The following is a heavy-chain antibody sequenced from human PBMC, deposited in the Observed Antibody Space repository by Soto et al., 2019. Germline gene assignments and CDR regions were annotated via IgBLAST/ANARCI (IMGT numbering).Heavy chain of an antibody. CDR2: INPKSGGT. CDR1: GYSFTDYH. V-gene: IGHV1-2*04. Sequence: ASVKVSCKAYGYSFTDYHIHWVRQAPGQGLEWLGRINPKSGGTSTAQKFQGWVTMTTDTSISTASMELTRLTSDDTAIYYCARGDSTDCSNGVCSFFYNHDMDVWGQGTTVTVSS. J-gene: IGHJ6*02. CDR3: ARGDSTDCSNGVCSFFYNHDMDV. D-gene: IGHD2-8*01.